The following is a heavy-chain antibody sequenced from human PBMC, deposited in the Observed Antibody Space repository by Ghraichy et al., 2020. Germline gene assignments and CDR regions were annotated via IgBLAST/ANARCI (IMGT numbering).Heavy chain of an antibody. CDR2: IYPGDSDT. V-gene: IGHV5-51*01. J-gene: IGHJ4*02. CDR1: GYSFTSYW. CDR3: ARHGGGSMATNTISPTDY. Sequence: GGSLRLSCKGSGYSFTSYWIGWVRQMPGKGLEWMGIIYPGDSDTRYSPSFQGQVTISADKSISTTYLQWSSLKASDTAMYYCARHGGGSMATNTISPTDYWGQGTLVTVSS. D-gene: IGHD5-24*01.